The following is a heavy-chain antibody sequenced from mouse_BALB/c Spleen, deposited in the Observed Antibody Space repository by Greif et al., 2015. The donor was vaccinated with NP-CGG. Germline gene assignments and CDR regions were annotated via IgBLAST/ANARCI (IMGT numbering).Heavy chain of an antibody. J-gene: IGHJ3*01. Sequence: VQLQQSGAELVKPGASVKLSCKASGYTFTSYWMHWVKQRPGQGLEWIGEINPSNGRTNYNEKFKSKATLTVDKSSSTAYMQLSSLTSEDSAVYYCARCMDGYDDGFAYWGQGTLVTVSA. CDR2: INPSNGRT. D-gene: IGHD2-2*01. CDR3: ARCMDGYDDGFAY. V-gene: IGHV1S81*02. CDR1: GYTFTSYW.